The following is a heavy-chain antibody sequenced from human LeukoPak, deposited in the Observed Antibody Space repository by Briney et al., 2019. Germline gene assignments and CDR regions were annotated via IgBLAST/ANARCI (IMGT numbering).Heavy chain of an antibody. CDR2: MNPNSGNT. D-gene: IGHD2-2*01. CDR3: ARGRWSTSSNWFDP. Sequence: ASVKVSCKASGCTFTSYDINWVRQATGQGLEWMGWMNPNSGNTGYAQKFQGRVTMTRNTSISTAYMELSSLRSEDTAVYYCARGRWSTSSNWFDPWGQGTLVTVSS. CDR1: GCTFTSYD. J-gene: IGHJ5*02. V-gene: IGHV1-8*01.